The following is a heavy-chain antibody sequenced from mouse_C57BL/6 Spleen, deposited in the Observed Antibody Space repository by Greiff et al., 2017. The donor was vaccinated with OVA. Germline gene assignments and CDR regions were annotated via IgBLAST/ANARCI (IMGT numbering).Heavy chain of an antibody. D-gene: IGHD1-1*01. CDR2: IRSKSNHYAT. CDR1: GFSFNTYA. CDR3: VRDYYGISPLFAY. Sequence: EVKLVESGGGLVQPKGSLKLSCAASGFSFNTYAMNWVRQAPGTGLEWVARIRSKSNHYATYYADSVKDRFTISRDDSESMLYLQMNNLKTEDTAMYDCVRDYYGISPLFAYWGQGTLGTVSA. J-gene: IGHJ3*01. V-gene: IGHV10-1*01.